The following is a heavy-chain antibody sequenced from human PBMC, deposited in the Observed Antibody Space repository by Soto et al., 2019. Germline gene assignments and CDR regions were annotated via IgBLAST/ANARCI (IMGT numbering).Heavy chain of an antibody. CDR2: IYSGGST. CDR3: ARGSHDYIWGSFDY. CDR1: GFTVSSNY. J-gene: IGHJ4*02. D-gene: IGHD3-16*01. Sequence: EVQLVESGGGLVQPGGSLRLSCAASGFTVSSNYMSWVRQAPGKGLEWVSVIYSGGSTYYADSVKGRFTISRHNSKNTLYLQMNSLRAEDTAVYHCARGSHDYIWGSFDYWGQGTLVTVSS. V-gene: IGHV3-53*04.